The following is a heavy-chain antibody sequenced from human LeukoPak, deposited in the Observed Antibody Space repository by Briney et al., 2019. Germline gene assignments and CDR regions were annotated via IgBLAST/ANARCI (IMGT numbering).Heavy chain of an antibody. V-gene: IGHV3-13*01. D-gene: IGHD2-15*01. J-gene: IGHJ3*02. CDR3: ARACSGGSCYSAFDI. CDR2: IGTAGDT. Sequence: GGSLRLSCAASGFTFSSYDMHWVRQATGKGLEWVSAIGTAGDTYYPGSVKGRFTISRENAKNSLYLQMNSLRAGDTAVYYCARACSGGSCYSAFDIWGQGTMVTVSS. CDR1: GFTFSSYD.